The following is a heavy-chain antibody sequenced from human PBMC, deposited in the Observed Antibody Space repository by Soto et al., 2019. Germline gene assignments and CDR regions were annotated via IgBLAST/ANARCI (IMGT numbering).Heavy chain of an antibody. D-gene: IGHD3-3*01. J-gene: IGHJ6*02. V-gene: IGHV1-69*18. Sequence: QVLLVQSGAEVRKPGSSVKVSCKPSGGTFSDYAFGWVRQAPGQGLEWMGNIIPMYGRRNYAQKYQGRVTISADESTTTVYVEMRGLSFEDTAVYFCARDAPLRNGMDVWGQGTTVTVSS. CDR3: ARDAPLRNGMDV. CDR2: IIPMYGRR. CDR1: GGTFSDYA.